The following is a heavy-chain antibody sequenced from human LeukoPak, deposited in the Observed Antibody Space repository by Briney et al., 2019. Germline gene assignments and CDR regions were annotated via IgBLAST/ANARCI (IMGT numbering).Heavy chain of an antibody. CDR1: GGTFSSYA. CDR3: ARVALRHAFDI. V-gene: IGHV1-69*05. Sequence: GASVKVSCKASGGTFSSYAISWVRQAPGQGLEWMGGIIPIFGTANYAQKFQGRVTITTGESTSTAYMELSSLRSEDAAVYYCARVALRHAFDIWGQGTMVTVSS. J-gene: IGHJ3*02. CDR2: IIPIFGTA.